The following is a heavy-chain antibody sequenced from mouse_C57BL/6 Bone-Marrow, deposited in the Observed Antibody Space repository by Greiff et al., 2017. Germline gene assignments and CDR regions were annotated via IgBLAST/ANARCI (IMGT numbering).Heavy chain of an antibody. CDR3: ARQGYDYVDY. J-gene: IGHJ2*01. CDR2: ISSGGSYT. D-gene: IGHD2-3*01. V-gene: IGHV5-6*01. Sequence: EVKLQESGGDLVKPGGSLKLSCAASGFTFSSYGMSWVRQTPDKRLEWVATISSGGSYTYYPDSVKGRFTISRDNAKNTLYLQMSSLTSEDTAMDYGARQGYDYVDYWCQGTTRTVSS. CDR1: GFTFSSYG.